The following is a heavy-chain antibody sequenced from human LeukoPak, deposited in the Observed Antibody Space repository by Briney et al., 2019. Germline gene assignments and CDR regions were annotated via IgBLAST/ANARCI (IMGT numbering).Heavy chain of an antibody. Sequence: SETLSLTCSVSGGSVRSDSYYWSWIRQPPGKGLEWIGYVYYSGSTNYNPSLKSRVTISVDTSKNQFSLKLRSVTAADTAVYYCVREAATDYYDSSGYYRQTEVFDAWGQGTMVTVSS. V-gene: IGHV4-61*01. CDR1: GGSVRSDSYY. CDR3: VREAATDYYDSSGYYRQTEVFDA. D-gene: IGHD3-22*01. J-gene: IGHJ3*01. CDR2: VYYSGST.